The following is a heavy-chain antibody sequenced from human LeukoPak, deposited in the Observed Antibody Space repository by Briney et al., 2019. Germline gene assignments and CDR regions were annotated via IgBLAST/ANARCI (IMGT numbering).Heavy chain of an antibody. D-gene: IGHD1-1*01. J-gene: IGHJ4*02. V-gene: IGHV4-61*02. Sequence: PSETLSLTCTVSGGSISSGSYYWSWIRQPAGKRLEWIGRIYTSGTTNYNPSLKSRVTISVDTSKNQFSLKLRSVTAADTAVYYCARDDRVTAPTYWGQGTLVTVSS. CDR1: GGSISSGSYY. CDR3: ARDDRVTAPTY. CDR2: IYTSGTT.